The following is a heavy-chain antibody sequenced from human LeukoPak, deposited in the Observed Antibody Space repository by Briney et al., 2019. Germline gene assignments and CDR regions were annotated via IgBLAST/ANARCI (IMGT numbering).Heavy chain of an antibody. V-gene: IGHV3-23*01. CDR3: ANDHKMITFGGVIVNYYFDY. CDR1: GFTFSSYA. D-gene: IGHD3-16*01. J-gene: IGHJ4*02. CDR2: ISGSGGST. Sequence: GGSLRLSCAASGFTFSSYAMSWVRQAPGKGLEWVSAISGSGGSTYYADSVKGRFTISRDNSKNTLYLQMNSLRAEDTAVYYCANDHKMITFGGVIVNYYFDYWGQGTLVTVSS.